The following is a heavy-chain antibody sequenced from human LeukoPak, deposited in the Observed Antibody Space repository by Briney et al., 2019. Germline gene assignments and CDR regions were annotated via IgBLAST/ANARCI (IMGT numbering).Heavy chain of an antibody. CDR3: ARVGRGYGYANDAFDI. J-gene: IGHJ3*02. CDR2: IYYSGST. CDR1: SGSISTFH. D-gene: IGHD5-18*01. V-gene: IGHV4-59*01. Sequence: SETRSLICTVASGSISTFHWRWIRQPPGKGLEWNGYIYYSGSTNYNPSLKSRVTMSGDTSKSESSLMLSSVTAADTAVYYCARVGRGYGYANDAFDIWGQGTMVTVSS.